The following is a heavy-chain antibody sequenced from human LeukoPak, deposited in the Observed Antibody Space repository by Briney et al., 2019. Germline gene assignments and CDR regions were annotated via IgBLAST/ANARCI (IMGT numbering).Heavy chain of an antibody. CDR1: GDNVSSNRVS. CDR3: ARDWGTLTDSFDI. J-gene: IGHJ3*02. V-gene: IGHV6-1*01. CDR2: TYYRSKWYN. Sequence: SQTLSLTCGLSGDNVSSNRVSWNWVRQSPSRGLEWLGRTYYRSKWYNDYAISVRSRITIIPDTSKNQFSLQQNSVTPEDTAVYYCARDWGTLTDSFDIWGQGTMVIVSS. D-gene: IGHD3-16*01.